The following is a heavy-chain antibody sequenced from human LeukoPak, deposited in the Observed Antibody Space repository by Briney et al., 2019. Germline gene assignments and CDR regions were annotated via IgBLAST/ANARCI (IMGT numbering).Heavy chain of an antibody. V-gene: IGHV1-24*01. CDR2: FDPEDGET. J-gene: IGHJ6*02. CDR3: ARSIGLLRGMDV. Sequence: ASVKVSCKVSGYTLTELSMHWVRQAPGKGLEWMGGFDPEDGETIYAQKFQGRVTMTEDTSTDTAYMELSSLRSEDTAVYYCARSIGLLRGMDVWGQGTTVTVSS. CDR1: GYTLTELS. D-gene: IGHD3-16*01.